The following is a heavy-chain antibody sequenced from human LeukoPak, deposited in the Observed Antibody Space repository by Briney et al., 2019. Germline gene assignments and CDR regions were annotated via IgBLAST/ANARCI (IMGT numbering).Heavy chain of an antibody. CDR2: INTNTGNP. D-gene: IGHD6-19*01. CDR1: GYTFTGYY. J-gene: IGHJ3*02. Sequence: ASVKVSCKASGYTFTGYYMHWVRQAPGQGLEWMGWINTNTGNPTYAQGFTGRFVFSLDTSVSTAYLQISSLKAEDTAVYYCARDSKVAGTFVDAFDIWGQGTMVTVSS. V-gene: IGHV7-4-1*02. CDR3: ARDSKVAGTFVDAFDI.